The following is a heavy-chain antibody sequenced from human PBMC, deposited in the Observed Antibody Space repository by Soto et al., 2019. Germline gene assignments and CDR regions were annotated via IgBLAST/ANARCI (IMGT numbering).Heavy chain of an antibody. CDR3: AREGMAHDYGDSYYYYGMDV. CDR2: IIAYNGNT. Sequence: QVQLVQSGAEVKKPGASVKVSCKASGYTFTSYGISWVRQAPGQGLEWMGWIIAYNGNTNYAQKLQGRVTMTTDTSTSTAYMELRSLRSHDTAVYYCAREGMAHDYGDSYYYYGMDVWGQGTTVTVSS. J-gene: IGHJ6*02. D-gene: IGHD4-17*01. CDR1: GYTFTSYG. V-gene: IGHV1-18*01.